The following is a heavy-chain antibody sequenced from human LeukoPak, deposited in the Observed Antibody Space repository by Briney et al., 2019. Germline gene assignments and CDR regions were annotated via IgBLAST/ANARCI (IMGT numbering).Heavy chain of an antibody. CDR2: ISGSGGST. J-gene: IGHJ4*02. CDR3: AKGVAAAGTLGYFDY. D-gene: IGHD6-13*01. V-gene: IGHV3-23*01. CDR1: GFTFSSYA. Sequence: GGSLRLSCAASGFTFSSYAMSWVRQAPGKGLEWVSAISGSGGSTYYADSVKGRFTISRDNSKNTLYLQMNSLRAEDTAVYYCAKGVAAAGTLGYFDYRGQGTLVTVSS.